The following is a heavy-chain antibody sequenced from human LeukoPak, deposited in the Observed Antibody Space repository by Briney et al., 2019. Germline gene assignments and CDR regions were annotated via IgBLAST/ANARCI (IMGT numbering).Heavy chain of an antibody. V-gene: IGHV3-23*01. CDR1: GFIFSNYV. CDR2: ISGSGGET. J-gene: IGHJ4*02. CDR3: AKAPGTATAARYFEY. Sequence: GGSLRLSSAASGFIFSNYVVSWVRQAPGKGLEWVSVISGSGGETNYAASVKGRFTISRDNSKNTLYLQMNSLRAEDTAVYHCAKAPGTATAARYFEYWGQGTLVTVSS. D-gene: IGHD1-1*01.